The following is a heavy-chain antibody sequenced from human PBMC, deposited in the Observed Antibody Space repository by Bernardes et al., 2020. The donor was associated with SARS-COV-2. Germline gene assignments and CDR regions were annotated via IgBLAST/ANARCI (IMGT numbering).Heavy chain of an antibody. D-gene: IGHD6-13*01. Sequence: GGSLRLSCVASGFAFSNYGIHWVRQAPGRGLEWVAIIWHDGSIEYYAESVKGRFTISKDNSKNTLYLQMNSLRADDTAVYYCAREGGYTSSSPYFLMDVWGRGTTVTVAS. CDR1: GFAFSNYG. J-gene: IGHJ6*02. CDR3: AREGGYTSSSPYFLMDV. V-gene: IGHV3-33*01. CDR2: IWHDGSIE.